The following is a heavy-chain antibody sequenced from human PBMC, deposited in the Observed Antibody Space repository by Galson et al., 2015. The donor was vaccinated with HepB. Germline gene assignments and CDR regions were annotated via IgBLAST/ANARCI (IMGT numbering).Heavy chain of an antibody. CDR2: INPSDGTA. CDR3: APTLGSPYASFDP. Sequence: SVKVSCKASGYRFTSHYMHWVRQAPGQGLEWMGIINPSDGTATYAQKFQGRVTMTMDTSTSTVYLEMSSLRSEDTAMYYCAPTLGSPYASFDPWGQGTLVIVSS. V-gene: IGHV1-46*03. CDR1: GYRFTSHY. J-gene: IGHJ5*02. D-gene: IGHD2-2*01.